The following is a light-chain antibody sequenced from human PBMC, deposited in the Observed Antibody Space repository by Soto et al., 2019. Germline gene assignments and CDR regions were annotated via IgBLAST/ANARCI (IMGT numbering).Light chain of an antibody. CDR1: SSNIGSNT. CDR2: NNN. V-gene: IGLV1-44*01. J-gene: IGLJ1*01. CDR3: AAWDDSLNGLV. Sequence: QSVLTRPPSASGTPGQRVTISCSGSSSNIGSNTVNWYQQLPGTAPKLLIYNNNQRPSGVPDRFSGSKSGTSASLAISGPQSDDKVDNHCAAWDDSLNGLVFGAGTKLTVL.